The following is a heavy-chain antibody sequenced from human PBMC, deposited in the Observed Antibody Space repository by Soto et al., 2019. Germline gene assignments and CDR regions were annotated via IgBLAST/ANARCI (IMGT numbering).Heavy chain of an antibody. V-gene: IGHV3-48*01. CDR2: ISSSSNSI. CDR3: ASPVEWSPTSGIR. Sequence: EVQLVESGGGLVQPGGSLRLSCAASGFTFSSYSMNWVRQAPGSGPEWVSYISSSSNSIYDADYVKGRFTISRDNAKNSLHQQMNGLRAEDTAVYYFASPVEWSPTSGIRWGQGTLVTVSS. J-gene: IGHJ4*02. CDR1: GFTFSSYS. D-gene: IGHD6-25*01.